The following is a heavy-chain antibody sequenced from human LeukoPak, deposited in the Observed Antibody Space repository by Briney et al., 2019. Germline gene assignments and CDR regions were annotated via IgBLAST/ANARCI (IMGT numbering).Heavy chain of an antibody. CDR2: IKTDGSTK. CDR3: ARDSPSVGASTDY. J-gene: IGHJ4*02. Sequence: GGSLRLSCAASGFTFRSYWMHWVRQAPGEGLMWVSSIKTDGSTKNYADSMKGRFTISRDNAKNTLYLQMNSLRAEDTAVYYCARDSPSVGASTDYWGQGTLVTVSS. D-gene: IGHD1-26*01. V-gene: IGHV3-74*01. CDR1: GFTFRSYW.